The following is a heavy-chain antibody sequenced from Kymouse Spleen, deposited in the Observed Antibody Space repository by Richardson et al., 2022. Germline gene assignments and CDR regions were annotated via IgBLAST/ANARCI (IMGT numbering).Heavy chain of an antibody. CDR3: ASNFYYYGMDV. CDR1: GGSFSGYY. J-gene: IGHJ6*02. CDR2: INHSGST. Sequence: QVQLQQWGAGLLKPSETLSLTCAVYGGSFSGYYWSWIRQPPGKGLEWIGEINHSGSTNYNPSLKSRVTISVDTSKNQFSLKLSSVTAADTAVYYCASNFYYYGMDVWGQGTTVTVSS. V-gene: IGHV4-34*01. D-gene: IGHD4-11,IGHD1-20*01,IGHD1-7*01.